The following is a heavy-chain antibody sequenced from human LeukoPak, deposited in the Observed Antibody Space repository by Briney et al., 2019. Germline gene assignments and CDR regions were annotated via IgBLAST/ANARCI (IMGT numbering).Heavy chain of an antibody. Sequence: GASVKVSCTASGYTFTSYGISWVRQAPGQGLEWMGGISAYNGNTNYAQKLQGRVTMTTDTSTSTAYMELRSLRSDNTAVYYCRRSYGDHTTFDYWGQGTLVTVSS. J-gene: IGHJ4*02. V-gene: IGHV1-18*01. CDR3: RRSYGDHTTFDY. CDR1: GYTFTSYG. D-gene: IGHD4-17*01. CDR2: ISAYNGNT.